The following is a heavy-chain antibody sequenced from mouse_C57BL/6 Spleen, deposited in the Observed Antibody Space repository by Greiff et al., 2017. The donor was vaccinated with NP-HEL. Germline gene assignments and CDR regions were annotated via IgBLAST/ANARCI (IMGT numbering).Heavy chain of an antibody. CDR3: ARSPRQLRLPYYFDC. Sequence: QVQLQQPGAELVRPGSSVKLSCKASGYTFTSYWMHWVKQRPIQGLEWIGNIDPSDSETHYNQKFKDKATLTVDKSSSTAYMQLSSLTSEDSAVYYCARSPRQLRLPYYFDCWGQGTTLTVSS. D-gene: IGHD3-2*02. V-gene: IGHV1-52*01. J-gene: IGHJ2*01. CDR1: GYTFTSYW. CDR2: IDPSDSET.